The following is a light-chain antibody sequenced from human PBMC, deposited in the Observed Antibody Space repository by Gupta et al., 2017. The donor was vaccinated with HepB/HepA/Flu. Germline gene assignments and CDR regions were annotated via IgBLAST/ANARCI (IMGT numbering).Light chain of an antibody. J-gene: IGKJ3*01. CDR3: QQSSNWPLIT. CDR1: QCVSSY. Sequence: IVLTQSPATLSLSPGERATLSCRASQCVSSYLSWYQQKPGQAPRLRIYDASNRATGIPARFSGSGCGTDITLTITTPDPQDFSVYYCQQSSNWPLITFGQGTQVDIK. CDR2: DAS. V-gene: IGKV3-11*01.